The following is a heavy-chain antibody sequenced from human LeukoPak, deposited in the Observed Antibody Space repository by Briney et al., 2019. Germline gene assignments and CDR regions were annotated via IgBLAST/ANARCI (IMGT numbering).Heavy chain of an antibody. V-gene: IGHV3-7*03. CDR1: GFTFSSYW. Sequence: GGSLRLSCAASGFTFSSYWMSWVRQAPGKGLEWVANIKQDGSEKNYVDSVKGRFTISRDNAKNSLYLQMNSLRSEDTAVYYCARDLAREDVHFDYWGQGTLVTVSS. CDR3: ARDLAREDVHFDY. J-gene: IGHJ4*02. D-gene: IGHD3-10*01. CDR2: IKQDGSEK.